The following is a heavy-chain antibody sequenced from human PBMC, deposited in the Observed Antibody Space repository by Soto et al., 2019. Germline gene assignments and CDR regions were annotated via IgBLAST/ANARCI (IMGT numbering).Heavy chain of an antibody. V-gene: IGHV3-33*01. J-gene: IGHJ5*02. D-gene: IGHD1-26*01. CDR1: GFTLSSYG. Sequence: PGGSLRLSCAASGFTLSSYGMHWVRQAPGKGLEWVAVIWYDGSNKYYADSVKGRFTISRDNSKNTLYLQMNSLRAEDTAVYYCARDRTYSGSFELHFDPWGQGTLVTVS. CDR3: ARDRTYSGSFELHFDP. CDR2: IWYDGSNK.